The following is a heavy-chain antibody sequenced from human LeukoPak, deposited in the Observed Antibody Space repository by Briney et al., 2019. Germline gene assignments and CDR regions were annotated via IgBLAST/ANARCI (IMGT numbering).Heavy chain of an antibody. V-gene: IGHV3-66*02. CDR1: GFTVSSNY. Sequence: PGGSLRLSCAASGFTVSSNYMTWVRQAPGKGLEWVSVLYSAGNTFYADSVKGRFTISRGNSKNTLYLQMNSLRPEDTAVYYCARAREYLAIDYWGQGTLVTVSS. CDR3: ARAREYLAIDY. J-gene: IGHJ4*02. D-gene: IGHD2/OR15-2a*01. CDR2: LYSAGNT.